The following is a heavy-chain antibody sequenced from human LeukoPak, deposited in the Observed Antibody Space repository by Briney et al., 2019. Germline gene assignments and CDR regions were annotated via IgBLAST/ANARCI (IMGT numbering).Heavy chain of an antibody. CDR3: AKAEFLYGSGSYPDY. CDR2: ISGSGGST. V-gene: IGHV3-23*01. D-gene: IGHD3-10*01. Sequence: GGSLRLSCAASGFTFSSYAMSWVRQAPGKGLEWVSAISGSGGSTYYADSVKGRFAISRDNSKNTLYLQMNSLRAEDTAVYYCAKAEFLYGSGSYPDYWGQGTLVTVSS. J-gene: IGHJ4*02. CDR1: GFTFSSYA.